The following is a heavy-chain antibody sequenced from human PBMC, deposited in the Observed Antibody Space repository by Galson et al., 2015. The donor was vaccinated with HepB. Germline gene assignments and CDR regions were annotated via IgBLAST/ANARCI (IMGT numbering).Heavy chain of an antibody. CDR3: AKDKALIALSHWYFDL. Sequence: SLRLSCAASGFTFSNYGMHWVRQAPGKGLEWVAVISYDGSNKYYADSVEGRFTISRDNSKNTLYLQMNSLRAEDTALYYCAKDKALIALSHWYFDLWGRGTLVTVSS. CDR2: ISYDGSNK. V-gene: IGHV3-30*18. J-gene: IGHJ2*01. CDR1: GFTFSNYG. D-gene: IGHD2-21*01.